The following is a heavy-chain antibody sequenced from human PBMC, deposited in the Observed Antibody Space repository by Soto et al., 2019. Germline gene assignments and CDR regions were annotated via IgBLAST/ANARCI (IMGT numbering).Heavy chain of an antibody. CDR2: TYLRPKWYN. J-gene: IGHJ3*01. CDR3: ARAAVAFDAFDL. V-gene: IGHV6-1*01. Sequence: QIQLQQSGPGLVKPSQTLSLTCVISGDSVSTNSATWNWIRQSPSRGLEWLGRTYLRPKWYNEYAVSVKSRIAIRPDTSNNLFSLQLSSVTPEDTAVYFCARAAVAFDAFDLWGQGTVVTVSS. D-gene: IGHD2-15*01. CDR1: GDSVSTNSAT.